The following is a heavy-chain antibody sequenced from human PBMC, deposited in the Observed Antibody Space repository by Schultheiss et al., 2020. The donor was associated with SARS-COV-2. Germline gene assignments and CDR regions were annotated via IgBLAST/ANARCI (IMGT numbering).Heavy chain of an antibody. CDR2: ISYDGSNK. Sequence: GGSLRLSCAASGFTFSSYAMHWVRQAPGKGLEWVAVISYDGSNKYYADSVKGRFTISRDNSKNTLYLQMNSLRAEDTAVYYCARDGWATTTYYYYGMDVWGQGTTVTVSS. J-gene: IGHJ6*02. CDR3: ARDGWATTTYYYYGMDV. V-gene: IGHV3-30*04. CDR1: GFTFSSYA. D-gene: IGHD5-12*01.